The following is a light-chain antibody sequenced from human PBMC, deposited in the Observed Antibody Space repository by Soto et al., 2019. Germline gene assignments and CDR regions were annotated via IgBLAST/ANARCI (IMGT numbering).Light chain of an antibody. CDR3: TSPTPGSLYV. CDR2: DVT. J-gene: IGLJ1*01. Sequence: QSVLTQPRSVSGSPGQSVTISCTGTSSDVGDYKYVSWYQQHPGKAPKLIIFDVTKRPSGVPDRFSGSKSGNTASLTISGLQAEDEADYFCTSPTPGSLYVFGTGTKVTVL. V-gene: IGLV2-11*01. CDR1: SSDVGDYKY.